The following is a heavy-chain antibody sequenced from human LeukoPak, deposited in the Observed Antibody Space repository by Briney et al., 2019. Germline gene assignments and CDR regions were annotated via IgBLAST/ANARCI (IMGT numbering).Heavy chain of an antibody. CDR3: AIRLPHTGGYRFDY. J-gene: IGHJ4*02. Sequence: ASVKVSCKPSGYTFTGYYIQWVRQAPRQGLEWMGWINPNSGGTNYAQKFQGRVTMTRDTSISTAYMELSSLRSDDTAVYYCAIRLPHTGGYRFDYWGRGTLVTVSS. D-gene: IGHD2-8*02. CDR1: GYTFTGYY. V-gene: IGHV1-2*02. CDR2: INPNSGGT.